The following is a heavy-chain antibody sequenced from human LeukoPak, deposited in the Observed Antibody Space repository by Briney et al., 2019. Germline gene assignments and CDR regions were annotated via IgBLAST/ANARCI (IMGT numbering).Heavy chain of an antibody. CDR1: GGSISSYY. D-gene: IGHD6-13*01. Sequence: SETLSLTCTVSGGSISSYYWSWIRQPPGKGLEWIGYIYYSGSTNYNPSLKSRVTISVDTSKNQFSLKLSSVTAADTAAYYCARRGSSWSIDYWGQGTLVTVSS. J-gene: IGHJ4*02. CDR2: IYYSGST. CDR3: ARRGSSWSIDY. V-gene: IGHV4-59*08.